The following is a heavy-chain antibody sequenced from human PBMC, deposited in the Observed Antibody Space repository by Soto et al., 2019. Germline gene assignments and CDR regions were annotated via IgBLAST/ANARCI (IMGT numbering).Heavy chain of an antibody. Sequence: SQDRPVTYSGSAGFLRTSRGRVFRLLLGKGLELIGYIYSSGSTNYNPSLKSRVTISVDTSKNQFSLKLSSLIAADTAVYYCARHSPPFFYGSGPWDVWGQGTTVT. D-gene: IGHD3-10*01. CDR1: AGFLRTSR. CDR2: IYSSGST. J-gene: IGHJ6*02. CDR3: ARHSPPFFYGSGPWDV. V-gene: IGHV4-59*08.